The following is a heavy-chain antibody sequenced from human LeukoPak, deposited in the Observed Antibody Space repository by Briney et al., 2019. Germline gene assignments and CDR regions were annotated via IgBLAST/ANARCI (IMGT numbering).Heavy chain of an antibody. Sequence: ASVKVSCKVSGYTLTELSMHWVRQAPGKGLEWMGGFDPEDGETIYAQKFQGRVTITEDTSTDTAYMELSSLRSEDTAVYYCATLFGELTDYWGQGTLVTVSS. J-gene: IGHJ4*02. CDR3: ATLFGELTDY. V-gene: IGHV1-24*01. CDR2: FDPEDGET. D-gene: IGHD3-10*02. CDR1: GYTLTELS.